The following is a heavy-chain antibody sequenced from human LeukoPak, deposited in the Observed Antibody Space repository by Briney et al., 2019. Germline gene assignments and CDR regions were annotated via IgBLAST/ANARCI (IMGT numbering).Heavy chain of an antibody. CDR1: GFTFSSYA. CDR3: AKAEGYDILTGLDY. J-gene: IGHJ4*02. CDR2: IGASGDST. V-gene: IGHV3-23*01. D-gene: IGHD3-9*01. Sequence: GGSLRLSCATSGFTFSSYAMSWVRQAPGKGLEWISGIGASGDSTYYADTVKGRFTISRDNSKNTLYLQMNSLRTEDTAVYYCAKAEGYDILTGLDYWGQGTLVTVSS.